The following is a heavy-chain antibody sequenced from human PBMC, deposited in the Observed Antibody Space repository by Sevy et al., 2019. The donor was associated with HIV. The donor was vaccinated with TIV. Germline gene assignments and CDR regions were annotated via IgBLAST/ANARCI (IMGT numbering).Heavy chain of an antibody. CDR1: GFTFNIYS. CDR2: LSFGCGKI. V-gene: IGHV3-23*01. J-gene: IGHJ4*02. D-gene: IGHD2-8*01. Sequence: GGSLRLSFAASGFTFNIYSLSWVRQTPGKGREWVATLSFGCGKINHADSVKGRFTRSRDDSKNAVYLQMNNLRVEDTAIYYCAREGCTKPHDYWGQGTLVTVSS. CDR3: AREGCTKPHDY.